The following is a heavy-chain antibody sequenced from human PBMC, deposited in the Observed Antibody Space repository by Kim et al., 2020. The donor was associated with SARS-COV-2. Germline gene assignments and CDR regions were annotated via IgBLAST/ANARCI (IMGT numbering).Heavy chain of an antibody. CDR2: INYSGNT. V-gene: IGHV4-34*01. CDR3: ARRHDYGGNSDRPFDF. D-gene: IGHD2-21*01. Sequence: SETLSLTCAVYGGSFNGYYWSWIRQSPGMGLEWIGEINYSGNTNYNPSFKYRVTMSVDTSKNQVSLRLKSVTGADTAIFYCARRHDYGGNSDRPFDFLG. CDR1: GGSFNGYY. J-gene: IGHJ3*01.